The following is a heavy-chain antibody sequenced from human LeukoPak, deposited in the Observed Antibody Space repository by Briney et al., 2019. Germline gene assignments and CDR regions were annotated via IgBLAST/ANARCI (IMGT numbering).Heavy chain of an antibody. CDR3: ARDAGYYDFWSGYYTKGCFDY. V-gene: IGHV3-48*01. CDR2: ISSSSSTI. J-gene: IGHJ4*02. D-gene: IGHD3-3*01. CDR1: GFSFNDYT. Sequence: GGSLRLSCAASGFSFNDYTMNWVRQAPGKGLEWISYISSSSSTIYYADSVKGRFTISRDNAKNSLYLQMNSLRAEDTAVYYCARDAGYYDFWSGYYTKGCFDYWGQGTLVTVSS.